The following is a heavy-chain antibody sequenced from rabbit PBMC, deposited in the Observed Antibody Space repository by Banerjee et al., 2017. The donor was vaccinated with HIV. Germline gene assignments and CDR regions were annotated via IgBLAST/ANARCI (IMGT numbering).Heavy chain of an antibody. V-gene: IGHV1S47*01. J-gene: IGHJ4*01. CDR2: IYPGFGIR. Sequence: ELVESGGGLVQPGESLKLSCKASGIDFSSYGISWVRQAPGKGPEWIAYIYPGFGIRNYANSVKGRFTISSDNAQNTVFLQMTSLTAADTATYFCAKSGDNTASYFNLWGPGTLVTVS. CDR3: AKSGDNTASYFNL. D-gene: IGHD7-1*01. CDR1: GIDFSSYG.